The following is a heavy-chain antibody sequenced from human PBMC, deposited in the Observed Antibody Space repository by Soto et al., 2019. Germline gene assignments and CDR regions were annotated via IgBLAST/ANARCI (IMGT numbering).Heavy chain of an antibody. V-gene: IGHV4-30-4*01. D-gene: IGHD6-13*01. CDR1: GGSISSGDYY. Sequence: SETLSLTCTVSGGSISSGDYYWSWIRQPPGKGLEWIGYIYYSGSTYYNPSLKSRVTISVDTSKNQFSLKLSSVTAADTAVYYCAREGGSSWSSDRLDYWGQGTLVTVSS. J-gene: IGHJ4*02. CDR2: IYYSGST. CDR3: AREGGSSWSSDRLDY.